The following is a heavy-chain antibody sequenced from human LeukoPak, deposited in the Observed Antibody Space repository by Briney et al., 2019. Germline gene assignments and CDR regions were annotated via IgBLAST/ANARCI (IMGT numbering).Heavy chain of an antibody. J-gene: IGHJ4*02. CDR2: INPSGGST. V-gene: IGHV1-46*01. Sequence: GASVKVSCKASGYTFTSYYMHWVRQAPGQGLEWMGIINPSGGSTSYAQKFQGRVTMTRDTSTSTVYMELSSLRPEDTAVYYCARTEGRRPFDYWGQGTLVTVSS. CDR3: ARTEGRRPFDY. CDR1: GYTFTSYY. D-gene: IGHD3-10*01.